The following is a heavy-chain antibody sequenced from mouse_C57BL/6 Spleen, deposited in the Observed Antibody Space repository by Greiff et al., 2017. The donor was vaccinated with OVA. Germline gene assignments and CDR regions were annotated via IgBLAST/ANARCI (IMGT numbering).Heavy chain of an antibody. CDR1: GYTFTDYN. D-gene: IGHD2-4*01. J-gene: IGHJ3*01. Sequence: VQLKQSGPELVQPGASVKIPCKASGYTFTDYNMDWVKQSHGKSLEWIGDINPNNGGTIYNQKFKGKATLTVDKSSSTAYMELRSLTSEDTAVYYCARNYDYDGAWFAYWGQGTLVTVSA. CDR2: INPNNGGT. CDR3: ARNYDYDGAWFAY. V-gene: IGHV1-18*01.